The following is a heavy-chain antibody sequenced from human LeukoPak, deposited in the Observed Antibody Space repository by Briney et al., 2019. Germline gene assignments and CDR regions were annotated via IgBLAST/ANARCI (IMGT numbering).Heavy chain of an antibody. Sequence: ASVKVSCKASGYTFTSYYMHWVRQAPGQGLEWMGIINPSGGTTTYAQKFQGRVTMTRDTSTTTVYMELSSLRSEDTAVYYCARDSGSHSFDYWGQGTLVTVSS. J-gene: IGHJ4*02. CDR3: ARDSGSHSFDY. D-gene: IGHD1-26*01. V-gene: IGHV1-46*01. CDR2: INPSGGTT. CDR1: GYTFTSYY.